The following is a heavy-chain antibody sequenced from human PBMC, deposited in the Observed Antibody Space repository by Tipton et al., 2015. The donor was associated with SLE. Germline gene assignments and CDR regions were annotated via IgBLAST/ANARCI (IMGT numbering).Heavy chain of an antibody. CDR2: IYYSGST. V-gene: IGHV4-39*07. J-gene: IGHJ3*02. CDR1: GGSISSISYY. D-gene: IGHD6-25*01. CDR3: ARAAWMSSAWAFDI. Sequence: TLSLTCTVSGGSISSISYYWGWIRQPPGKGLEWIGSIYYSGSTYYNPSLMSRLTISVDTSKNQFSLKLSSVTAADTAVFYCARAAWMSSAWAFDIWGQGTMVTVSS.